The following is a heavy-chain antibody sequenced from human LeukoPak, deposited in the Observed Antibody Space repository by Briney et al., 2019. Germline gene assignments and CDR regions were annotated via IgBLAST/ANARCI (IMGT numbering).Heavy chain of an antibody. J-gene: IGHJ5*02. D-gene: IGHD4-17*01. V-gene: IGHV4-31*03. CDR2: IYYSGDT. CDR3: ARDYGNNWFDP. CDR1: GGSISSGDYY. Sequence: SETLSLTCTVSGGSISSGDYYWSWIRQHPGKGLEWIGYIYYSGDTYYNPSLRSRVSISVDTSKNQFSLKLSSVTAADTAMFYCARDYGNNWFDPWGQGTLVTVSA.